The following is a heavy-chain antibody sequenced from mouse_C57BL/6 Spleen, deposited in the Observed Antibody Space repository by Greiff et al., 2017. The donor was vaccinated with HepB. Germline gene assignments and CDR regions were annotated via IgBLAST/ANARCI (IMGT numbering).Heavy chain of an antibody. J-gene: IGHJ3*01. CDR1: GYTFTDYE. CDR3: TREGAWFRLAY. CDR2: IDPETGGT. D-gene: IGHD2-2*01. V-gene: IGHV1-15*01. Sequence: VQLQQSGAELVRPGASVTLSCKASGYTFTDYEMHWVKQTPVHGLEWIGAIDPETGGTDYNQKFKGKAILTADKSSSTAYMELRSLTSEDSAVYYCTREGAWFRLAYWGQGTLVTVSA.